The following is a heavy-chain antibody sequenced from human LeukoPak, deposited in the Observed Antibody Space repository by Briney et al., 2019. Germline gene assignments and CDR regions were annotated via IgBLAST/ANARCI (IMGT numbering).Heavy chain of an antibody. Sequence: PSETLSLTCAVSGGSISSGSYYWSWIRQPPGKGLEWIGYIYYSGSTNYNPSLKSRVTISVDTSKNQFSLKLSSVTAADTAVYYCARGGWGYYDILTGYYSFRSPAYMDVWGKGTTVTVSS. CDR1: GGSISSGSYY. D-gene: IGHD3-9*01. CDR2: IYYSGST. J-gene: IGHJ6*03. CDR3: ARGGWGYYDILTGYYSFRSPAYMDV. V-gene: IGHV4-61*01.